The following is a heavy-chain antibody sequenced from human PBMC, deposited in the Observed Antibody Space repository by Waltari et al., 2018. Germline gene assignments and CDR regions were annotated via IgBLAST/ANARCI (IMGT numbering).Heavy chain of an antibody. J-gene: IGHJ3*02. Sequence: QVQLQESGPGLVKHSETLSLTCAVSGYSISNGYYWSWIRQPPGKGLEWIGGIYHTGTTYYNASLKSRVTISVDTSKNQFSLNLSFVTAADTALYFCARGGSGSYMGSFDIWGQGPMVTVSS. V-gene: IGHV4-38-2*01. CDR1: GYSISNGYY. D-gene: IGHD1-26*01. CDR2: IYHTGTT. CDR3: ARGGSGSYMGSFDI.